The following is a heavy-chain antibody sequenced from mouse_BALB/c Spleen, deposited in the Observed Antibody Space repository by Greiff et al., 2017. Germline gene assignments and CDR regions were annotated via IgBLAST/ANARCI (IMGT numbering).Heavy chain of an antibody. CDR2: INPNNGGT. J-gene: IGHJ3*01. V-gene: IGHV1-18*01. D-gene: IGHD2-3*01. CDR3: ASGGWLLPPFAY. CDR1: GYTFTDYN. Sequence: VQLQQSGPELVKPGASVKIPCKASGYTFTDYNMDWVKQSHGKSLEWIGDINPNNGGTIYNQKFKGKATLTVDKSSSTAYMELRSLTSEDTAVYYCASGGWLLPPFAYWGQGTLVTVSA.